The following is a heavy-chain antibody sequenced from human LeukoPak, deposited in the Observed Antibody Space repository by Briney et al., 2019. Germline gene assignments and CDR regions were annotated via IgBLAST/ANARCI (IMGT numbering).Heavy chain of an antibody. D-gene: IGHD4-11*01. CDR2: IGGSGAGT. J-gene: IGHJ4*02. Sequence: GGSLRLSCAASGFTFSSYAMTWVRQAPGKGLEWVSAIGGSGAGTYYADSVKGRFTISRDNSKNTLYLQMNSLRAEDTAVYFCVRDGDYSNGLDFDYWGQGSLVTVSS. V-gene: IGHV3-23*01. CDR3: VRDGDYSNGLDFDY. CDR1: GFTFSSYA.